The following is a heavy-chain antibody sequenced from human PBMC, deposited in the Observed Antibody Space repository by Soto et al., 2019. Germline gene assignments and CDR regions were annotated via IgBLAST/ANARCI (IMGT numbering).Heavy chain of an antibody. V-gene: IGHV3-33*01. CDR3: ARDGYCSGGSCYSVPVFDY. Sequence: GGSLRLSCAASGFTLSSYGMHWARQAPGKGLDWVAVIWYDGSNKYYADSVKGRFTISRDNSKNTLYLQMNSLRAEDTAVYYCARDGYCSGGSCYSVPVFDYWGQGTLVTVSS. J-gene: IGHJ4*02. D-gene: IGHD2-15*01. CDR2: IWYDGSNK. CDR1: GFTLSSYG.